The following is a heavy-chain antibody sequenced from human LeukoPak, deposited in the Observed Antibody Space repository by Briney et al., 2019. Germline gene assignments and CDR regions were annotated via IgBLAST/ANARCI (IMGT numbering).Heavy chain of an antibody. J-gene: IGHJ4*02. V-gene: IGHV3-21*01. D-gene: IGHD2-2*03. CDR1: GFTFISYS. Sequence: GGSLRLSCAASGFTFISYSMNWVRQAPGKGLEWVSSISSSSSYIYYADSVKGRFTISRDNAKNSLYLQMNSLRAEDTAVYYCAKDSNWILFDDRGQGTLVTVSS. CDR3: AKDSNWILFDD. CDR2: ISSSSSYI.